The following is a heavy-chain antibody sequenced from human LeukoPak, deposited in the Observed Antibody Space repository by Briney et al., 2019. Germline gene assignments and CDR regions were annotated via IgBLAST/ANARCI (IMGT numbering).Heavy chain of an antibody. J-gene: IGHJ5*02. CDR1: GYTFTSNY. V-gene: IGHV1-2*02. CDR2: INPNSGGT. D-gene: IGHD3-10*01. Sequence: ASVKVSCKAFGYTFTSNYMHWVRQAPGQGLEWMGWINPNSGGTNYAQKFQGRVTMTRDTSISTAYMELSRLRSDDTAVYYCARGRITMVRGVISPWGQGTLVTVSS. CDR3: ARGRITMVRGVISP.